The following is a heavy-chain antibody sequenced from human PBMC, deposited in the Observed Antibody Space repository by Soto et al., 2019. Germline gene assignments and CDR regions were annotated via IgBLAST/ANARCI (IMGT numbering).Heavy chain of an antibody. CDR3: ARAGVYYGSGSYYNGMDV. D-gene: IGHD3-10*01. V-gene: IGHV4-59*01. Sequence: SETLSLTCTVSVGSISSYYWSWIRQPPGKGLEWIGYIYYSGSTNYNPSLKSRVTISVDTSKNQFSLKLSSVTAADTAVYYCARAGVYYGSGSYYNGMDVWGQGTTVTVSS. CDR1: VGSISSYY. J-gene: IGHJ6*02. CDR2: IYYSGST.